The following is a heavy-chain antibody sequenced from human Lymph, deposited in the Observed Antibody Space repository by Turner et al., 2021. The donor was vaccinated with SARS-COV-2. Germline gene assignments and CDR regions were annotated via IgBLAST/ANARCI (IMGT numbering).Heavy chain of an antibody. V-gene: IGHV1-69*04. D-gene: IGHD6-13*01. CDR2: INPLLGIA. CDR3: ARIAAPGMGGGVHYYYYAMDV. Sequence: QVQLVQSGAEVKKPGSSVKVSCKASGGTFTSSAISWVRQAPGKRLGWMGRINPLLGIANYAQKVQGRVTITEDKATSTAYMELSSLRSEDTAVYFCARIAAPGMGGGVHYYYYAMDVWGQGTTVTVSS. J-gene: IGHJ6*02. CDR1: GGTFTSSA.